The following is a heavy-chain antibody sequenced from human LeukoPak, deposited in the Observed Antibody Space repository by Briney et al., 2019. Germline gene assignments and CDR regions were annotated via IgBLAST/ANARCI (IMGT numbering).Heavy chain of an antibody. J-gene: IGHJ5*02. Sequence: GESLKISCKGSGYSFTSYWISWVRQMPGKGLEWMGRIDPSDSYTNYSPSFQGHVTISADKSISTAYLQWSSLKASDTAMYYCARHFQVVRGIENWFDPWGQGTLVTVSS. V-gene: IGHV5-10-1*01. CDR1: GYSFTSYW. D-gene: IGHD3-10*01. CDR3: ARHFQVVRGIENWFDP. CDR2: IDPSDSYT.